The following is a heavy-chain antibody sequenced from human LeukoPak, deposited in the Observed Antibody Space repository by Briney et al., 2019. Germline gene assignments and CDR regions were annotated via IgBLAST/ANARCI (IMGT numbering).Heavy chain of an antibody. J-gene: IGHJ6*02. V-gene: IGHV3-7*01. CDR2: IKVDGIEI. D-gene: IGHD2-8*01. CDR1: GFTFSMYW. CDR3: TRDRQGPRLYEMDI. Sequence: GGSLRLSCAASGFTFSMYWMSWVRQAPGKGPEWVANIKVDGIEIYYVDSVKGRFTSSRDNAKNSLYLQMNSLRAEDTAVYYCTRDRQGPRLYEMDIWGQGTTVTVSS.